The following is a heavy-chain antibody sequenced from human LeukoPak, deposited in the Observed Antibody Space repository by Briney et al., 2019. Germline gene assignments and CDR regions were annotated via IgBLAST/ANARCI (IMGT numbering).Heavy chain of an antibody. Sequence: ASVKVSCKAYRYTFIGYYLHWVRQAPGQGLEWMGWINPTSGGTNYAQKFQDRVTMTRDTSINTAYLELSRLTSDDTAVYYCARLVGLSTTASYWGQGTLVIVSS. CDR3: ARLVGLSTTASY. J-gene: IGHJ4*02. CDR2: INPTSGGT. V-gene: IGHV1-2*02. CDR1: RYTFIGYY. D-gene: IGHD5/OR15-5a*01.